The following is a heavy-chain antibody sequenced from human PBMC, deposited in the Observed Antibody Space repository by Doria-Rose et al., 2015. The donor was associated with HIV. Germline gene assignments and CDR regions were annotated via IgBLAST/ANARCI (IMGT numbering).Heavy chain of an antibody. CDR1: GVSLSSPGMG. J-gene: IGHJ4*02. CDR3: ARIKSSRWYHKYYFDF. D-gene: IGHD6-13*01. CDR2: IISDDER. Sequence: QVTLKESGPVLVKPTETLTLTCTVSGVSLSSPGMGVSWIRQPPGKALEWLANIISDDERSYTTSLKSRLTISRGTSKSQVVLTMTDMDHVDTATYYCARIKSSRWYHKYYFDFWGQGTLVIVSA. V-gene: IGHV2-26*01.